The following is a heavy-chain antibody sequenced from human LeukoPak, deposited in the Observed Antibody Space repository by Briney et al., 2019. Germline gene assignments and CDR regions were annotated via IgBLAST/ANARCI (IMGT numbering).Heavy chain of an antibody. D-gene: IGHD6-19*01. Sequence: GGSLRLSCAASGFTFSSYAMTWVRQAPGKGLEWVSYISSSGSTIYYADSVKGRFTISRDNAKNSLYLQMNSLRAEDTAVYYCAREDRLAQNFDYWGQGTLVTVSS. CDR2: ISSSGSTI. V-gene: IGHV3-48*04. CDR3: AREDRLAQNFDY. J-gene: IGHJ4*02. CDR1: GFTFSSYA.